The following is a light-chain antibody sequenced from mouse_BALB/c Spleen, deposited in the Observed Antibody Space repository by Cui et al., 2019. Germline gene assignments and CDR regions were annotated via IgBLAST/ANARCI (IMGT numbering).Light chain of an antibody. CDR3: QQRSSYPLT. CDR2: STS. Sequence: QIVHTHSPAIVSASPGEKVTITCSASSSVSYMHWFQQKPGTSPKLWIYSTSNLASGVPARFSGSGSGTSYSLTISRMEAEDAATYYCQQRSSYPLTFGAGTKLELK. V-gene: IGKV4-57*01. J-gene: IGKJ5*01. CDR1: SSVSY.